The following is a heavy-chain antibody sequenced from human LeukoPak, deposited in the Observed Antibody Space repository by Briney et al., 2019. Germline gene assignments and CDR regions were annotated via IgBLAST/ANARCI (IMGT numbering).Heavy chain of an antibody. J-gene: IGHJ4*02. CDR3: ASGEQLVLFDY. V-gene: IGHV1-69*01. D-gene: IGHD6-6*01. CDR2: IIPIFGTA. Sequence: ASVKVSCKASGGTFNNYAIRWVRQAPGQGLEWMGGIIPIFGTANYAQKFQGRVTITADESTSTAYMELSSLRSDDTAVYYCASGEQLVLFDYWGQGTLVTVSS. CDR1: GGTFNNYA.